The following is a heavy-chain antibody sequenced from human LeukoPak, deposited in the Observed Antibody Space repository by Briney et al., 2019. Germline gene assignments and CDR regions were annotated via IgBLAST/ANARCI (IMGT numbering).Heavy chain of an antibody. D-gene: IGHD3-10*01. Sequence: SEILSLTCTVSGGSISSYYWSWIRQPPGKGLEWIGYIYYSGSTNYNPSLKSRVTISVDTSKNQFSLKLSSVTAADTAVYYCAAYYYGSGANWFDPWGQGTLVTVSS. V-gene: IGHV4-59*01. J-gene: IGHJ5*02. CDR1: GGSISSYY. CDR2: IYYSGST. CDR3: AAYYYGSGANWFDP.